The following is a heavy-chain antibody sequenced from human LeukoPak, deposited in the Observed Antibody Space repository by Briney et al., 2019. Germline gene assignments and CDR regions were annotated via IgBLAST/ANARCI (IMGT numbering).Heavy chain of an antibody. CDR1: GFTFRRYA. J-gene: IGHJ4*02. Sequence: AGGSLRLSCGASGFTFRRYAMSGVRGATGGGVEGVSAISGSGGTTYYADSVKGRFTISRDNSKNTLYLQMNSLRAEDTAVYYCAKVGTMIVVVNHFDYWGQGTLVTASS. CDR3: AKVGTMIVVVNHFDY. CDR2: ISGSGGTT. V-gene: IGHV3-23*01. D-gene: IGHD3-22*01.